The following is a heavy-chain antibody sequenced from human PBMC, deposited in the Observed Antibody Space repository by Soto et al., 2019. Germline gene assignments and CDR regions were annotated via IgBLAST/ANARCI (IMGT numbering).Heavy chain of an antibody. CDR3: ARSPLGDAFNV. Sequence: EVQLVESGGGLVKPGGSLRLSCAASGFTFSRYSMNWVRQAPGKGLEWVSSISSGSDYIFYADSVKGRFTISRDNAKNSLFLQMNSLTAEDTAVYYCARSPLGDAFNVWGQGTVVTVTS. J-gene: IGHJ3*01. CDR2: ISSGSDYI. V-gene: IGHV3-21*01. D-gene: IGHD6-6*01. CDR1: GFTFSRYS.